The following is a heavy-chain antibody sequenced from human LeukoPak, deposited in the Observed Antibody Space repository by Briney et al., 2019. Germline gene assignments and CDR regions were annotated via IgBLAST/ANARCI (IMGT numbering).Heavy chain of an antibody. V-gene: IGHV3-33*01. Sequence: GVSLRLSCSASGFTFSSYGMHWVRQAPGKGRKWVAVIWYDGSNKYYAYPVKGRFTMYRDNSKTTLYLQMNSLRAEDTDVSYCASDIYYDWGQGTLVTVSS. D-gene: IGHD3-10*01. J-gene: IGHJ4*02. CDR3: ASDIYYD. CDR1: GFTFSSYG. CDR2: IWYDGSNK.